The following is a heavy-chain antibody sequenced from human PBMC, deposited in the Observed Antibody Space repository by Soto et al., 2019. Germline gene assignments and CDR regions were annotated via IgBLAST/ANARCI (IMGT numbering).Heavy chain of an antibody. CDR1: GFTFSSYA. J-gene: IGHJ5*02. Sequence: EVQLLESGGGLVQPGGSLRLSCAASGFTFSSYAMSWVRQAPGKGLEWVSAISGSGGRTYYADSVKGRFTISRDNSKNTLYLHLNSLRGEDTAVYYCATRASKRRMKIPWGQGTLVAVFS. V-gene: IGHV3-23*01. CDR3: ATRASKRRMKIP. CDR2: ISGSGGRT. D-gene: IGHD2-15*01.